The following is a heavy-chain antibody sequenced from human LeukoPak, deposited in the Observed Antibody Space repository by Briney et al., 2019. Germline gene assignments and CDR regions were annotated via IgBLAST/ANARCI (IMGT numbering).Heavy chain of an antibody. V-gene: IGHV3-23*01. D-gene: IGHD3-9*01. CDR3: AKDKGRVDILTGSPSYYYYYGMDV. CDR1: GFTFSSYA. J-gene: IGHJ6*02. Sequence: AGGSLRLSCAASGFTFSSYAMSWVHQAPGKGLEWVSAISGSGGSTYYADSVRGRFTISRDNSKNTLYLQMNSLRDEDTAVYYCAKDKGRVDILTGSPSYYYYYGMDVWGQGTTVTVSS. CDR2: ISGSGGST.